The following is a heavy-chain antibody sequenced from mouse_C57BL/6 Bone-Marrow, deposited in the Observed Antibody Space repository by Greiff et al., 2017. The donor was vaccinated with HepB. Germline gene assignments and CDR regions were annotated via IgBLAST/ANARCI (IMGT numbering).Heavy chain of an antibody. Sequence: VQLQQSGAELVRPGASVKLSCTASGFNIKDDYMHWVKQRPEPGLEWIGWIDPENGDTEYASKFQGKATITADTSSNTAYLPLRSLTSEDTAVYYCTRANFAYWGQGTLVTVSA. CDR1: GFNIKDDY. V-gene: IGHV14-4*01. CDR2: IDPENGDT. CDR3: TRANFAY. J-gene: IGHJ3*01. D-gene: IGHD3-1*01.